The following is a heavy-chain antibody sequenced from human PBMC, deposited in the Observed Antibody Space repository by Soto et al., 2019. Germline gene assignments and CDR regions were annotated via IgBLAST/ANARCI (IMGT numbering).Heavy chain of an antibody. Sequence: PGGSLRLSCAASGFTFSRYWMSWVRQAPGKGLEWVANIKQDGSETNYVDSMKGRFTIYRDNTKNSLYLQMNSLRAEDTAVYYCARRSYSGGGDCWGQGTLVTVSS. CDR3: ARRSYSGGGDC. J-gene: IGHJ1*01. V-gene: IGHV3-7*01. CDR1: GFTFSRYW. CDR2: IKQDGSET. D-gene: IGHD2-21*01.